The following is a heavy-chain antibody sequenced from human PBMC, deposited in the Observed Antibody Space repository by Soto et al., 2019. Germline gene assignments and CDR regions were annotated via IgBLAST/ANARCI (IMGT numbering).Heavy chain of an antibody. D-gene: IGHD3-16*02. J-gene: IGHJ5*02. V-gene: IGHV1-2*02. CDR2: INPNSGGT. CDR3: ARPERITFGGVIA. CDR1: GYTFTGYY. Sequence: ASVKVSCKASGYTFTGYYMRWVRQAPGQGLEWMGWINPNSGGTNYAQKFQGRVTMTRDTSISTAYMELSRLRSDDTAVYYCARPERITFGGVIAWGQGTLVTVSS.